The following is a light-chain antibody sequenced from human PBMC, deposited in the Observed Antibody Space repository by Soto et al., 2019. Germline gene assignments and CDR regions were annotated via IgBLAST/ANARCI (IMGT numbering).Light chain of an antibody. J-gene: IGKJ3*01. Sequence: EIVLTQSPGTLSLSPGERATLSCRASQTVSINYLAWYQQKPGQPPRLLIYGASNRATGVPDRFSGSGSGTDFTLNISRLEPEDSAVYYCQQYGDSPITFGPGTKVEIQ. CDR2: GAS. CDR1: QTVSINY. V-gene: IGKV3-20*01. CDR3: QQYGDSPIT.